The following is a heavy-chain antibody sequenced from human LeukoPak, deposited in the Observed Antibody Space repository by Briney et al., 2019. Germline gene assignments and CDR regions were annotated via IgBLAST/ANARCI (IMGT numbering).Heavy chain of an antibody. D-gene: IGHD6-19*01. CDR2: IYYSGST. CDR3: ARAGYSSGWGAFDI. Sequence: SETLSLTCTVSGGSISSYYWSWIRQPPGKGLEWIGYIYYSGSTNYNPSLKSRVTISVGTSKNQFSLKLSSVTAADTAVYYCARAGYSSGWGAFDIWGQGTMVTVSS. J-gene: IGHJ3*02. CDR1: GGSISSYY. V-gene: IGHV4-59*01.